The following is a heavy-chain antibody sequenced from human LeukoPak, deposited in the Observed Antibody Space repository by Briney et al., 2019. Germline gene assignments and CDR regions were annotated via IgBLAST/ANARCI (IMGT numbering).Heavy chain of an antibody. CDR3: ARGSGSYSGAADY. D-gene: IGHD6-19*01. Sequence: KASETLSLTCSVHGSSFTGYYWSWIRQPPGKGLEWIGERNHRGSSYFNPSFEGRVTISLDMSRKQFSLKLTSVTAADTAFYYCARGSGSYSGAADYWGQGTLVTVSS. CDR2: RNHRGSS. CDR1: GSSFTGYY. V-gene: IGHV4-34*01. J-gene: IGHJ4*02.